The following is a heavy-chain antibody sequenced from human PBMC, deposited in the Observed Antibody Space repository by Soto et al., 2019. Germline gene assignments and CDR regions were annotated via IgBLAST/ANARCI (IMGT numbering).Heavy chain of an antibody. J-gene: IGHJ4*02. CDR1: GFTFDDYA. V-gene: IGHV3-9*01. Sequence: EVQLVESGGGLVQPGRSLRLSCAASGFTFDDYAMHWVRQAPGKGLEWVSGISWNSGSIGYADSVKGRFTISRDNAKNSLYLQMNSLRAEDTALYYCARDMTAYWGQGTLVTVSS. CDR3: ARDMTAY. CDR2: ISWNSGSI.